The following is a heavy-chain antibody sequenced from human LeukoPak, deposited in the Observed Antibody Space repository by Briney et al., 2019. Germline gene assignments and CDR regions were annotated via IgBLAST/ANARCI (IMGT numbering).Heavy chain of an antibody. V-gene: IGHV4-39*07. CDR2: IYYSGST. D-gene: IGHD3-22*01. Sequence: SETLSLTCSVSGGSISSGGYYWAWIRQPPGKGLEWIGTIYYSGSTYYNPSLQSRVTMSVDTSKNHSSLKLTSVTAADTAVYYCARRARDYYDSSGYYGDAFDIWGQGTMVTVSS. CDR3: ARRARDYYDSSGYYGDAFDI. CDR1: GGSISSGGYY. J-gene: IGHJ3*02.